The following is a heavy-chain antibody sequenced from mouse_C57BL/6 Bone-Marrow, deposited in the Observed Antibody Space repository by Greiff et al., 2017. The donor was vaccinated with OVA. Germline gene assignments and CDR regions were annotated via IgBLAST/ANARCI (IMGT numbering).Heavy chain of an antibody. Sequence: EVKLMESGGGLVQPGGSMKLSCAASGFTFSDAWMDWVRQSPEKGLEWVAEIRNKANNHATYYAESVKGRFTISRDDSKSSVYLQMNSLRAEDTGIYYCSAYYSNYVNYFDYWGQGTTLTVSS. CDR2: IRNKANNHAT. D-gene: IGHD2-5*01. J-gene: IGHJ2*01. V-gene: IGHV6-6*01. CDR1: GFTFSDAW. CDR3: SAYYSNYVNYFDY.